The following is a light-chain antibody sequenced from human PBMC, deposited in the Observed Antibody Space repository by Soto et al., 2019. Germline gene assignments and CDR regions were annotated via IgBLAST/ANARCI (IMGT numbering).Light chain of an antibody. J-gene: IGKJ1*01. V-gene: IGKV3-20*01. CDR1: QSVSSSY. Sequence: PGERGTLSCTASQSVSSSYLAWYQQKPGRAPRLLIYGASSRATGIPDRFSGSGSGTDFTLTISRLEPEDFAVYYCQQYGSSPRTFGQGTKVDIK. CDR3: QQYGSSPRT. CDR2: GAS.